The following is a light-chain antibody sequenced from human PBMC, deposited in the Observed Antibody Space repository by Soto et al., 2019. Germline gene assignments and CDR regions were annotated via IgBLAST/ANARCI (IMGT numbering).Light chain of an antibody. Sequence: EIVLTQSPDTLSLSPGERATLSCRASQSVSSSFLAWYQQKPGQAPRLLIYRASTRATGIPDRFTGSGSGTDFTLTISRLEPEDFAVYYCQQYESSPLTFGGGTKGEIK. CDR1: QSVSSSF. J-gene: IGKJ4*01. V-gene: IGKV3-20*01. CDR3: QQYESSPLT. CDR2: RAS.